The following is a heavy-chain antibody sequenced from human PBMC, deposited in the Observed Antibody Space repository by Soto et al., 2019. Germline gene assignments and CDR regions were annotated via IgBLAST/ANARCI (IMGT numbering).Heavy chain of an antibody. D-gene: IGHD6-19*01. J-gene: IGHJ6*02. Sequence: ASVKVSCKASGYAFCDNGVSWVRQAPGQGLEWMGWISTYTGKTKYAQKFQDRVTLTTDKSTSTAYMELSSLRSEDTAVYYCARDPGSGWPYYYYGMDVWGQGTTVTVSS. CDR2: ISTYTGKT. CDR1: GYAFCDNG. CDR3: ARDPGSGWPYYYYGMDV. V-gene: IGHV1-18*04.